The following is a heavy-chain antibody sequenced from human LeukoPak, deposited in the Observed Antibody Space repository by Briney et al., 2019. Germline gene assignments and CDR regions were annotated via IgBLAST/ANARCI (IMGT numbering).Heavy chain of an antibody. CDR1: GYTFTGYY. CDR3: ARGRTYSLRAFDI. Sequence: ASVKVSCKASGYTFTGYYMHWVRQATGQGLEWMGWMNPNSGNTGYAQKFQGRVTVTRNTSISTAYMELSSLRSEDTAVYYCARGRTYSLRAFDIWGQGTMVTVSS. CDR2: MNPNSGNT. J-gene: IGHJ3*02. V-gene: IGHV1-8*02. D-gene: IGHD5-18*01.